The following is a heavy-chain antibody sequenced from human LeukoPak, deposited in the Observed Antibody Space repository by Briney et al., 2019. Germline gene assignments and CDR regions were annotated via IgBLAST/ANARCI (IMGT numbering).Heavy chain of an antibody. Sequence: ASVKVSSKASGYTFTGYYMHWVRQAPGQELEWMGWINPNSGGTNYAQKFQCRVTMTRDTSISTAYMELSRLRSDDTAVYYCSRRIQLWLRNWFDPWGQGTLVTVSS. CDR3: SRRIQLWLRNWFDP. CDR2: INPNSGGT. J-gene: IGHJ5*02. V-gene: IGHV1-2*02. CDR1: GYTFTGYY. D-gene: IGHD5-18*01.